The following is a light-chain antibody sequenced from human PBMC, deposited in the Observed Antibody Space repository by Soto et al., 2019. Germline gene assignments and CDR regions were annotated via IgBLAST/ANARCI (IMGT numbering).Light chain of an antibody. Sequence: EIVLTQSPGTLSLSPGERATLSCRASQGVSSTYLAWYQQKPGQTPRLLVYDVSTRATGIPDRFSGSGSGTDFTLTISRVEPEDFAVYYWQQYVTSPPTLTFGGGTKVEIK. V-gene: IGKV3-20*01. CDR1: QGVSSTY. CDR2: DVS. CDR3: QQYVTSPPTLT. J-gene: IGKJ4*01.